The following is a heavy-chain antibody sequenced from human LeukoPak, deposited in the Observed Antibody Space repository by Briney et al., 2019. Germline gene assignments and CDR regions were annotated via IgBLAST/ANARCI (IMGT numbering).Heavy chain of an antibody. D-gene: IGHD5-12*01. J-gene: IGHJ4*02. CDR2: IRSKAYGGTT. Sequence: GGSLRLSCTASGFTFGDYAMSWVRQAPGKGLEWVGFIRSKAYGGTTEYAASVKGRFTISRDDSKSIAYQQMNSLKTEDTAVYYCTRGRGYSGYDSHYWGQGTLVTVSS. CDR1: GFTFGDYA. V-gene: IGHV3-49*04. CDR3: TRGRGYSGYDSHY.